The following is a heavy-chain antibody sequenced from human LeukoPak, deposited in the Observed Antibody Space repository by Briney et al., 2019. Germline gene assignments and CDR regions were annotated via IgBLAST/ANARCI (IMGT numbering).Heavy chain of an antibody. V-gene: IGHV3-66*01. CDR3: AITYYYDSRGFDP. CDR1: GFTVSSNY. Sequence: GGSLRLSCAASGFTVSSNYMSWVRQAPGKGLEWVSVIYSGGSTYYADSVKGRFTISRDNSKNTLYLQMNSLRAEDTAVYYCAITYYYDSRGFDPWGQGTLVTVSS. D-gene: IGHD3-22*01. CDR2: IYSGGST. J-gene: IGHJ5*02.